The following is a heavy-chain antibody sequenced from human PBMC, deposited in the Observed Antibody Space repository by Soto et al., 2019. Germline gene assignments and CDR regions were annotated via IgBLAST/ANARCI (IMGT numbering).Heavy chain of an antibody. CDR2: IRGSGGST. J-gene: IGHJ3*02. D-gene: IGHD3-3*01. Sequence: EVQLLESGGGLVQPGGSLRLSCAASGFTFSSYAMSWVRQAPGKGLEWVSSIRGSGGSTIYADSVKGRFTISRDNSKNTLYLRMNSLRVEDTAVYYCAKAYSMTIFGVVIETPGDGFDIWGQGTMVTVSS. V-gene: IGHV3-23*01. CDR1: GFTFSSYA. CDR3: AKAYSMTIFGVVIETPGDGFDI.